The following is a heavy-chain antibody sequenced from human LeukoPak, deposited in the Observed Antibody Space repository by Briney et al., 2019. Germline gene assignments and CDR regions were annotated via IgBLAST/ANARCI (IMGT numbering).Heavy chain of an antibody. J-gene: IGHJ6*04. CDR3: ARARLHIVVVPAAIRGNYYGMDV. CDR2: ISYDGNNK. V-gene: IGHV3-30*04. Sequence: PGRSLRLSCAASGFTFSSYAMHWVRQAPGKGLEWVAVISYDGNNKYYADSVKGRFTISRDNSKNTLYLQMNSLRAEDTAVYYCARARLHIVVVPAAIRGNYYGMDVWGKGTTVTVSS. D-gene: IGHD2-2*01. CDR1: GFTFSSYA.